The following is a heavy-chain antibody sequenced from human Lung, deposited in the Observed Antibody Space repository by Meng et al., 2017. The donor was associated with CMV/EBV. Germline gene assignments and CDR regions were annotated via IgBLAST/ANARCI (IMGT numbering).Heavy chain of an antibody. CDR1: GFTFSDYF. J-gene: IGHJ4*02. CDR2: ISHTGQAL. D-gene: IGHD6-6*01. Sequence: SCAASGFTFSDYFMTWIRQAPGKGLEWLSYISHTGQALYYADSVKGRFTMSRDNARKSLYLQMNSLRAEDTAIYYCAREGRKAADIWGQGTVVTVSS. CDR3: AREGRKAADI. V-gene: IGHV3-11*01.